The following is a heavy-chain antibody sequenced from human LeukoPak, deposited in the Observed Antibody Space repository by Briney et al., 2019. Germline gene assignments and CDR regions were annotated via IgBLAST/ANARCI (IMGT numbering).Heavy chain of an antibody. CDR2: VSSSGRHM. D-gene: IGHD5-12*01. CDR3: GRVKEASAFDI. J-gene: IGHJ3*02. Sequence: GGSLRLSCAASGFTFSSYSMNWVRQAPGKGLEWVSSVSSSGRHMYYADSVKGGFTISRDNDKNSLYLQMNSLRAEGTAVYYCGRVKEASAFDIWGQGTMVTVSS. CDR1: GFTFSSYS. V-gene: IGHV3-21*01.